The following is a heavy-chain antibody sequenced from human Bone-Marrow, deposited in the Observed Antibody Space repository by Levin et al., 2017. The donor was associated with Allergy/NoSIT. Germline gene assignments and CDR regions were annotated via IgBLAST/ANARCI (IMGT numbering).Heavy chain of an antibody. CDR1: GYTLSEVA. CDR2: IDPEDAEI. Sequence: ASVKVSCKISGYTLSEVAMHWVRQAPGKGLEWMGGIDPEDAEIIYAQKFQGRVTMTEDTSTDTAYMELSSLTSEDTAVYYCAKHQTVFYYGMNVWGPGTTVTVSS. J-gene: IGHJ6*02. V-gene: IGHV1-24*01. D-gene: IGHD2-2*01. CDR3: AKHQTVFYYGMNV.